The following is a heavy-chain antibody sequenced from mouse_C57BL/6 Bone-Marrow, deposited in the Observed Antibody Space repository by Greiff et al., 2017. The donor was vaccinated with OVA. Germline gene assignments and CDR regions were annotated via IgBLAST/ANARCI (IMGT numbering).Heavy chain of an antibody. CDR3: ARRYGSSYGGFAY. Sequence: VQLQQPGAELVKPGASVKLSCKASGYTFTSYWMHWVKQRPGRGLEWIGRIDPNSGGTKYNEKFKGKATLTADKSSSTAYMQLSSLTSEDSAVYCCARRYGSSYGGFAYWGQGTLVTVSA. CDR1: GYTFTSYW. D-gene: IGHD1-1*01. V-gene: IGHV1-62-3*01. CDR2: IDPNSGGT. J-gene: IGHJ3*01.